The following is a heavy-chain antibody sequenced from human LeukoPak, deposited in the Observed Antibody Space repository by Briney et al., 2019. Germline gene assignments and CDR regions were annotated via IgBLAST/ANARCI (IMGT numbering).Heavy chain of an antibody. Sequence: GASVKVSCKASGYTFTGHYLHWVRQAHGQGFEWLGWINPNSGGTNYAQNFQGRVTMTRDTSITTAYMELNSLRSDDTAVYYCAIHWGSGWYFDLWGRGTQVTVSS. CDR1: GYTFTGHY. J-gene: IGHJ2*01. V-gene: IGHV1-2*02. CDR2: INPNSGGT. CDR3: AIHWGSGWYFDL. D-gene: IGHD7-27*01.